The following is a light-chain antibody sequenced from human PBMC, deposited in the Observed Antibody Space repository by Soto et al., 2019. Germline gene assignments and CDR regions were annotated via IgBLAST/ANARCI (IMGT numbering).Light chain of an antibody. CDR2: EVS. Sequence: QSALTQPASVSGSPGQSITISCTGTSSDVGGYKYVSWYQQYPGKAPKLMIYEVSNRASGVANRFSGSKSGNPASLTISGLQAEDEADYYCSSYTSSSPCVFGTGTKLTVL. J-gene: IGLJ1*01. CDR1: SSDVGGYKY. V-gene: IGLV2-14*01. CDR3: SSYTSSSPCV.